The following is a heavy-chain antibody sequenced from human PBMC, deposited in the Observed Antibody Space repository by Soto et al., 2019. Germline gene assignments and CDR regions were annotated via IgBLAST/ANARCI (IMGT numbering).Heavy chain of an antibody. CDR3: ARLSYYYDSSGPRYYFDY. V-gene: IGHV5-10-1*01. CDR1: GYSFTSYW. J-gene: IGHJ4*02. Sequence: PGESLKISCKGSGYSFTSYWISWVRQMPGKGLEWMGRIDPSDSYTNYSPSFQGRVTISADKSISTAYLQWSSLKASDTAMYYCARLSYYYDSSGPRYYFDYWGQGTLVTVSS. D-gene: IGHD3-22*01. CDR2: IDPSDSYT.